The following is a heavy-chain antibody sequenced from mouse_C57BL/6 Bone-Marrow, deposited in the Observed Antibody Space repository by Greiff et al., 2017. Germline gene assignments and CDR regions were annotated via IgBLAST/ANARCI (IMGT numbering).Heavy chain of an antibody. D-gene: IGHD2-12*01. CDR1: GYTFTSYW. CDR2: IDPSDSYT. J-gene: IGHJ1*03. CDR3: ARVRLYDSYWYFDV. V-gene: IGHV1-50*01. Sequence: QVQLQQPGAELVKPGASVKLSCKASGYTFTSYWMQWVNQRPGQGLEWIGEIDPSDSYTNYNQKFTGKATLTVDTSSSTAYMQLSSLTSEDAAVDFCARVRLYDSYWYFDVWGTGTTVTVSS.